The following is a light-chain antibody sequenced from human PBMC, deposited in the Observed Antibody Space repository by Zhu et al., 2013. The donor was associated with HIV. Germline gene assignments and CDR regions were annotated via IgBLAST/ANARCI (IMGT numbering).Light chain of an antibody. CDR1: QSVLYNSNNKNY. Sequence: DIVMTQSPDSLAVSLGERATINCKSSQSVLYNSNNKNYLAWYQQKPGQPPILLIYWASSRESGVPDRFNASGSGTDFTLTISSLQAEDVAVYYCQQYYSVPQTFGQGTKVQIK. V-gene: IGKV4-1*01. CDR2: WAS. J-gene: IGKJ1*01. CDR3: QQYYSVPQT.